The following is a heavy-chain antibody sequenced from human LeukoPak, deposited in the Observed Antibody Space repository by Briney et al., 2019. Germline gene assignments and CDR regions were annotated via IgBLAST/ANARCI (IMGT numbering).Heavy chain of an antibody. J-gene: IGHJ4*02. D-gene: IGHD3-3*01. CDR1: GYSFTSYW. Sequence: GESLKISCKGFGYSFTSYWIAWVRQMPGKGLEWMGLINPSNSDTEYSPSFQGQVTISADKSITTAYLQWSNLKASDTAMYYCARRYTIFGVITIDYWGQGTLVTVSS. CDR3: ARRYTIFGVITIDY. V-gene: IGHV5-51*01. CDR2: INPSNSDT.